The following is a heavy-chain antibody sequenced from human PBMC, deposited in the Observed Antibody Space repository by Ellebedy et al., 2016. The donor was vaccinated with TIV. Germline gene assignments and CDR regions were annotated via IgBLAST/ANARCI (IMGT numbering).Heavy chain of an antibody. D-gene: IGHD3-9*01. CDR2: IFHTGIT. J-gene: IGHJ4*02. Sequence: MPSETLSLTCAVSGGSISSYSWWSWVRQPPGKGLEWIGEIFHTGITNYNPSLKSRASISVDTSKNQFSLNLSSVTAADTAVYFCARGLGRFDYWGQGTLVTVSS. CDR3: ARGLGRFDY. CDR1: GGSISSYSW. V-gene: IGHV4-4*02.